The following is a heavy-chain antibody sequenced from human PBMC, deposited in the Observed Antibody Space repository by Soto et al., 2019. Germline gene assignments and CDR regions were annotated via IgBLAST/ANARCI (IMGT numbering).Heavy chain of an antibody. Sequence: NPSETLSLTCAVYGGSFSGYYWSWIRQPPGKGLEWIGEINHSGSTNYNPSLKSRVTISVDTSKNQFSLKLSSVTAADTAVYYCARGVRYCSSTSCYKRNWFDPWGQGT. CDR1: GGSFSGYY. J-gene: IGHJ5*02. CDR3: ARGVRYCSSTSCYKRNWFDP. V-gene: IGHV4-34*01. CDR2: INHSGST. D-gene: IGHD2-2*02.